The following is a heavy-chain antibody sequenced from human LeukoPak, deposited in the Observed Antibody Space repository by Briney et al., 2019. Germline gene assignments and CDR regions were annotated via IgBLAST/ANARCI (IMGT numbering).Heavy chain of an antibody. CDR1: GFTFSSYW. CDR3: ARDRVSYYYDSSGYLIPYYYYGMDV. V-gene: IGHV3-7*03. CDR2: IKQDGSEK. D-gene: IGHD3-22*01. Sequence: GGSLRLSCEASGFTFSSYWMSWVRQAPGKGLEWVANIKQDGSEKYYVDSVKGRFTISRDNAKNSLYLQMNSLRAEDTAVYYCARDRVSYYYDSSGYLIPYYYYGMDVWGQGTTVTVSS. J-gene: IGHJ6*02.